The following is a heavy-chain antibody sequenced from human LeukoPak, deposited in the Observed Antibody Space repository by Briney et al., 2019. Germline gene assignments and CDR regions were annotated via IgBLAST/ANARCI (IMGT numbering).Heavy chain of an antibody. J-gene: IGHJ4*02. CDR2: IKQDGSEK. CDR3: ARAPATNEWRCMDY. V-gene: IGHV3-7*01. Sequence: GGSLRLSCAASGFTFSYYGIHWVRQAPGKGLEWVANIKQDGSEKRYVDPVKGRFTISRDNAKNSLYLQMNSLRAEDTAVYYCARAPATNEWRCMDYWGQGTLVTVSS. D-gene: IGHD2-8*02. CDR1: GFTFSYYG.